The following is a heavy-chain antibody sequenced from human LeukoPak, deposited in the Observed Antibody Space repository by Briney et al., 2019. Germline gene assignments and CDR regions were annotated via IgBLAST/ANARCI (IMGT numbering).Heavy chain of an antibody. Sequence: GGSLRLSCAASGFTFSTYAMSWVRQAPGKGLEWVSGISGSGGNTYYADSVKGRITISRDNSKSTLSLQMNSLRAEDTAVYYCAKANTYYDFWSGSLGGQGTLVTVSS. V-gene: IGHV3-23*01. J-gene: IGHJ4*02. CDR3: AKANTYYDFWSGSL. D-gene: IGHD3-3*01. CDR2: ISGSGGNT. CDR1: GFTFSTYA.